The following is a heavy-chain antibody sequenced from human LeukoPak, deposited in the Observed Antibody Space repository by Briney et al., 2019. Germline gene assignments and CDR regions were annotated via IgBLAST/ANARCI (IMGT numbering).Heavy chain of an antibody. J-gene: IGHJ6*03. CDR1: GYTLTGYY. V-gene: IGHV1-69*05. CDR3: ARGGDSSSFYYYYYMDV. D-gene: IGHD6-6*01. Sequence: SVKVSCKASGYTLTGYYMHWVRQAPGQGLEWMGRIIPIFGTANYAQKFQGRVTITTDESTSTAYMELSSLRSEDTAVYYCARGGDSSSFYYYYYMDVWGKGTTVTVSS. CDR2: IIPIFGTA.